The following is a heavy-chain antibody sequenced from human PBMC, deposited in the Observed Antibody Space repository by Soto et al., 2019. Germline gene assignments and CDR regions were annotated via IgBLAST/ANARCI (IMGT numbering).Heavy chain of an antibody. CDR2: ISYDGSNK. J-gene: IGHJ6*02. CDR1: GFTFSSYA. Sequence: HPGGSLRLSCAASGFTFSSYAMHWVRQAPGKGLEWVAVISYDGSNKYYADSVKGRFTISRDNSKNTLYLQMNSLRAEDTAVYYCARGYSSSWYYYYYGMDVWGQGTTVTVSS. D-gene: IGHD6-13*01. CDR3: ARGYSSSWYYYYYGMDV. V-gene: IGHV3-30-3*01.